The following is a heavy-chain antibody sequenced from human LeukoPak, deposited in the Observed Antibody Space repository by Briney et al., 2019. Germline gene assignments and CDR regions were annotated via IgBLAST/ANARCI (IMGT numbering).Heavy chain of an antibody. V-gene: IGHV4-59*01. D-gene: IGHD1-26*01. CDR1: GGSISSYY. CDR3: AIVSGSGSYWFDY. J-gene: IGHJ4*02. CDR2: IYYSGST. Sequence: PSETLSLTCTVSGGSISSYYWSWIRQPPGKGLEWIGYIYYSGSTNYNPSLKSRVTISVDTSKNQFSLKLSSVTAADTAVYYCAIVSGSGSYWFDYWGQVTLVTVSS.